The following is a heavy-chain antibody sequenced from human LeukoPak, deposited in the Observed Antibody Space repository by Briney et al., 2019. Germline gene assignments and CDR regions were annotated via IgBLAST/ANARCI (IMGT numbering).Heavy chain of an antibody. CDR3: ASIAAAGLYFDY. J-gene: IGHJ4*02. CDR1: GFTFSSYA. CDR2: ISGSGGST. D-gene: IGHD6-13*01. Sequence: GGSLRLSCAASGFTFSSYAMHWVRQAPGKGLEWVSAISGSGGSTYYADSVKGRFTISRDNSKNTLYLQMNSLRAEDTAVYYCASIAAAGLYFDYWGQGTLVTVSS. V-gene: IGHV3-23*01.